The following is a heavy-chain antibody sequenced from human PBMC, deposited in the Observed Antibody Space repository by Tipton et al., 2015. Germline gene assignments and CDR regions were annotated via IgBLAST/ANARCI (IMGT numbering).Heavy chain of an antibody. J-gene: IGHJ4*02. CDR2: SYYSGST. Sequence: TLSLTCTVSGDSISSGGYYWSWSRQHQGKGLEWLGDSYYSGSTYYNPSLKSRLTKSVDMSKNQFSLKLSSVTAADTAVYYCARVPFDYFDYWGQGILVTVSS. CDR3: ARVPFDYFDY. V-gene: IGHV4-31*03. CDR1: GDSISSGGYY.